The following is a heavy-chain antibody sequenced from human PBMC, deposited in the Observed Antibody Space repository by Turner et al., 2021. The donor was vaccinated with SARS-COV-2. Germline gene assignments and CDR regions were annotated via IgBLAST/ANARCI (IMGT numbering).Heavy chain of an antibody. CDR2: MNPNSGNT. J-gene: IGHJ4*02. Sequence: QVQLVQSGAEVKKPGASVKVSFKASGYTFTSYDINWVRQATGQGLEWMGWMNPNSGNTGYAQKFQGRVTMTRNTSISTAYMELSSLRSEDTAVYYCATGYAYCGGDCSIHYWGQGTLVTVSS. D-gene: IGHD2-21*02. CDR1: GYTFTSYD. CDR3: ATGYAYCGGDCSIHY. V-gene: IGHV1-8*01.